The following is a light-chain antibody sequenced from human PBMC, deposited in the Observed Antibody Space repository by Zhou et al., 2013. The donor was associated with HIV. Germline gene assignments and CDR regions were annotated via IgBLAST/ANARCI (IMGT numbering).Light chain of an antibody. Sequence: EIVLTQSPGTLSLSPGERATLSCRASQSVSSSYLAWYQHKPGQAPRLLVYGASTRATGIPDRFTGSGSGTDFTLTFTTLGPEDFAVYYCQQYANSPQTFGQGTKVEIK. CDR1: QSVSSSY. CDR2: GAS. CDR3: QQYANSPQT. V-gene: IGKV3-20*01. J-gene: IGKJ2*01.